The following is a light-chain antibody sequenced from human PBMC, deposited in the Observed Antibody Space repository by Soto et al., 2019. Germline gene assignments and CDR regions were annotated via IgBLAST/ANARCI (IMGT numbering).Light chain of an antibody. Sequence: QSALTQPASVSGSPGQSITISCTGTSSDFGGYNYVSWYQHHPGKAPKLLLYEVNNRPSGVSNRFSGSKSGNTASLTISGLQADDEADYYCNSWGVFGGGTKLTVL. CDR1: SSDFGGYNY. CDR3: NSWGV. J-gene: IGLJ2*01. V-gene: IGLV2-14*01. CDR2: EVN.